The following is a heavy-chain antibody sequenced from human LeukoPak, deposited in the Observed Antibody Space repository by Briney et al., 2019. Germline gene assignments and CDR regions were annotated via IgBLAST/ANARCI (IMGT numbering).Heavy chain of an antibody. J-gene: IGHJ3*02. CDR3: AKSTLFGVVIKGFGAFDI. V-gene: IGHV3-23*01. Sequence: GGSLRLSCAASGFTFSSYAMSWVRQAPGKGLEWVSAISGSGGSTYYADSVKGRFTISRDNSKNTLYLQMNSLRAEDTAVYYCAKSTLFGVVIKGFGAFDIWGQGTMVTVSS. CDR2: ISGSGGST. CDR1: GFTFSSYA. D-gene: IGHD3-3*01.